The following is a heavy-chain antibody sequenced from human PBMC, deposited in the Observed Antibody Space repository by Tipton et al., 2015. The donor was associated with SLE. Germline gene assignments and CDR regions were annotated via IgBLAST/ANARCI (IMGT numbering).Heavy chain of an antibody. V-gene: IGHV4-39*01. Sequence: TLSLTCTVSGGSISTSGYFWGWIRQPPGRGLEWIASIHSTGDTYYNPSLKSRVSISVDTSKNKFSLQLVFVTAADTAVYYCARRITYGIPFDHWGQGILVTISS. J-gene: IGHJ4*02. CDR2: IHSTGDT. D-gene: IGHD4-17*01. CDR3: ARRITYGIPFDH. CDR1: GGSISTSGYF.